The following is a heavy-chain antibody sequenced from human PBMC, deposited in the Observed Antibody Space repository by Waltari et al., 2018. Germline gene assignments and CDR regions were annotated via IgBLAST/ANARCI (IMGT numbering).Heavy chain of an antibody. J-gene: IGHJ4*02. CDR1: GFTFSSYS. CDR2: MSNDGSSK. V-gene: IGHV3-30*01. Sequence: QVQMVESGGGVVQPGRSLRLSCAASGFTFSSYSIHWVRQAPGKVLEWLAIMSNDGSSKYYADSVKGRFPVSRDNSKNTVYLQLNSLRVEDTAVYYCAREDICRSTTCYTLDYWGLGTLVTVSS. D-gene: IGHD2-2*02. CDR3: AREDICRSTTCYTLDY.